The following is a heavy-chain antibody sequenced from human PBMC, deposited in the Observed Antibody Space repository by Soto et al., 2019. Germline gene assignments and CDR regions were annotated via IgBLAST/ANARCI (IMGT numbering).Heavy chain of an antibody. CDR1: GGSISSGGYS. V-gene: IGHV4-61*08. CDR2: IYYSGST. D-gene: IGHD3-22*01. Sequence: SETLSLTCAVSGGSISSGGYSWSWIRQPPGKGLEWIGYIYYSGSTNYNPSLKSRVTISVDTSKNQFSLKLSSVTAADTAVYYCARLVYDSSGYYKYTHDYWGQGTLVTVSS. J-gene: IGHJ4*02. CDR3: ARLVYDSSGYYKYTHDY.